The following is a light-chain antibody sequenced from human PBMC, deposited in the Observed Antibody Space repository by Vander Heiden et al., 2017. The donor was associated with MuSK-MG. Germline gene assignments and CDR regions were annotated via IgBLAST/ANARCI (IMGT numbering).Light chain of an antibody. CDR3: QQEDSTPNT. CDR1: QSVLYSSNNKNY. J-gene: IGKJ2*01. CDR2: WAS. V-gene: IGKV4-1*01. Sequence: DIVMTQSPDSLAVSLGERATINCKSSQSVLYSSNNKNYLAWYQQKPGQPPKLLIYWASTREYGVPDRFSGSGSGTDFTLTISSLQAEDVAVYYCQQEDSTPNTVGQGTKMEIK.